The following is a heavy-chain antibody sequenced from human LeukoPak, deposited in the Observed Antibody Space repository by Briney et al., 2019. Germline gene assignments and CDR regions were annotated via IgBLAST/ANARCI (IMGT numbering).Heavy chain of an antibody. Sequence: PSETLSLTCSASGGLINTRSYFWGWIRQAPGKGLEWIASMYSSGSTYYNPSLKSRVTISVDTSKNQFSLKLSSVTAADTAVYYCARQGSVFGESNYWGQGTLVTVSS. CDR1: GGLINTRSYF. D-gene: IGHD3-10*02. CDR2: MYSSGST. J-gene: IGHJ4*02. V-gene: IGHV4-39*01. CDR3: ARQGSVFGESNY.